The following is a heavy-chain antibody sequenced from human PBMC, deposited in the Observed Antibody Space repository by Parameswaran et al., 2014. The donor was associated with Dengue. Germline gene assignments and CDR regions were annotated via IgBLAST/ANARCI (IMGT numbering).Heavy chain of an antibody. CDR2: IYYSGST. V-gene: IGHV4-39*01. Sequence: WIRQPPGKGLEWIGSIYYSGSTYYNPSLKSRVTISVDTSKNQFSLKLSSVTAADTAVYYCARFVGYCSSTSCHTVVPFDYWAREPWSPSPQ. J-gene: IGHJ4*02. D-gene: IGHD2-2*02. CDR3: ARFVGYCSSTSCHTVVPFDY.